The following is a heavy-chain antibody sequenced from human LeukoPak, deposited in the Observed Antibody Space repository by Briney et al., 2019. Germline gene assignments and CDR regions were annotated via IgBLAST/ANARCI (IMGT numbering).Heavy chain of an antibody. CDR1: GYTFTSCD. Sequence: ASVTVSCKASGYTFTSCDINWVRQATGQGLEGMGWINPNSGNTGYVQSFQGRITMNRDIAIGTAYMELSNLTSEDPAIYYCTRGSSGRRDKWGQGTLVTVSA. CDR2: INPNSGNT. V-gene: IGHV1-8*01. CDR3: TRGSSGRRDK. J-gene: IGHJ4*02. D-gene: IGHD6-19*01.